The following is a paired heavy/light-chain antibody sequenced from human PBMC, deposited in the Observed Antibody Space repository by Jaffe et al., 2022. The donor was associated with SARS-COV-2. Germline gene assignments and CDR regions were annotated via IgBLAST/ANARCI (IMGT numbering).Heavy chain of an antibody. J-gene: IGHJ4*02. V-gene: IGHV3-74*01. CDR3: ARHYGGYI. CDR2: INENGNIA. D-gene: IGHD4-17*01. CDR1: GFSFSTNW. Sequence: EVQLVESGGALVQPGGSLRLSCAASGFSFSTNWMHWIRQAPGKGLVWVSRINENGNIATYADYVKGRFTISRDNAKSTLYLQMNSLRAEDTGVYYCARHYGGYIWGQGTLVTVSS.
Light chain of an antibody. V-gene: IGLV2-14*03. J-gene: IGLJ2*01. Sequence: QSALTQPASVSGSPGQSITISCTGTSSDVGHSNYVSWYQQHPGKAPKLLLYDVSYRPSGISNRFSGSKSGSTASLTISGLQAEDEADYYCSSYTVTPVLDVVFGGGTKLTVL. CDR3: SSYTVTPVLDVV. CDR2: DVS. CDR1: SSDVGHSNY.